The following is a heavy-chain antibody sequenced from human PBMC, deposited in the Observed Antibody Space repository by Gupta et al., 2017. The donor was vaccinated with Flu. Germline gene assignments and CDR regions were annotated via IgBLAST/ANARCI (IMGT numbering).Heavy chain of an antibody. D-gene: IGHD1-26*01. Sequence: EVQLLESGGGLVQPGGSLRLSCAASGFTFDNYALTWVRQAPGQGLEWVSSITPGGTTYYADSVKGRFAISRDNSKSTLYLQMDSLRAEDTAVYYCAKIVGAGTSAPRCFDYWGQGTLVTVSS. CDR1: GFTFDNYA. CDR3: AKIVGAGTSAPRCFDY. V-gene: IGHV3-23*01. CDR2: ITPGGTT. J-gene: IGHJ4*02.